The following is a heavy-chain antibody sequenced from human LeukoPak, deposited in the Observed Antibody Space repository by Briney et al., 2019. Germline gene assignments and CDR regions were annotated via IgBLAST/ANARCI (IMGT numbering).Heavy chain of an antibody. J-gene: IGHJ4*02. CDR1: GFTFSSYG. V-gene: IGHV3-7*01. D-gene: IGHD3-3*01. CDR2: IKQDGSEK. Sequence: PGGSLRLSCAASGFTFSSYGMHWVRQAPGKGLEWVAHIKQDGSEKYYLDSVKGRFTISRDNAKNLVYLQMNSLRAEDTAVYFCARDRNTDFWSGYYTNYFDDWGQGTMVTVSS. CDR3: ARDRNTDFWSGYYTNYFDD.